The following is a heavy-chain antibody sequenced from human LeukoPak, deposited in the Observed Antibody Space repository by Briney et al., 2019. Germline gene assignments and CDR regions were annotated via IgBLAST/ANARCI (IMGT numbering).Heavy chain of an antibody. V-gene: IGHV4-31*03. D-gene: IGHD2/OR15-2a*01. Sequence: PSQTLSLTCTVSGGSISSGGYYWSWIRQHPGKGLEWIGYIYYSGSTYYNPSLKSRVTISVDTSKNQFSLKLSSVTAADTAVYYCARSSFSLGYNWFDPWGQGTLVTVSS. J-gene: IGHJ5*02. CDR2: IYYSGST. CDR1: GGSISSGGYY. CDR3: ARSSFSLGYNWFDP.